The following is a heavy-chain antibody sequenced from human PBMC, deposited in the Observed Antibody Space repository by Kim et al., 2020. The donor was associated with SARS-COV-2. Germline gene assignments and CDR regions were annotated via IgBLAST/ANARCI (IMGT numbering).Heavy chain of an antibody. Sequence: GGSLRLSCAASGFTVSSNYMNWVRQAPGKGLEWVSIIYSTGTTHYADSVKGRFTISRDNSKNTLYLQMNSLRAEDTAVYYCARYYDKSGYYPGAFDIWGQGAMVTVSP. V-gene: IGHV3-53*01. CDR3: ARYYDKSGYYPGAFDI. CDR2: IYSTGTT. D-gene: IGHD3-22*01. J-gene: IGHJ3*02. CDR1: GFTVSSNY.